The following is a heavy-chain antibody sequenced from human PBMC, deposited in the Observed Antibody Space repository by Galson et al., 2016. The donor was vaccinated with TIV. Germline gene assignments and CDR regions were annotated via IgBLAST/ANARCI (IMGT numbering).Heavy chain of an antibody. D-gene: IGHD5-18*01. CDR2: IYESGTT. Sequence: SETLSLTCTVSGYPISSGYYWGWVRQPPGKGLQWIGSIYESGTTYSNPSLKSRLTLSVDTSKNEFSLKLSSVTAADTALYYCATVNTNSRKYFDYWGQGIQVTVS. CDR3: ATVNTNSRKYFDY. J-gene: IGHJ4*02. V-gene: IGHV4-38-2*02. CDR1: GYPISSGYY.